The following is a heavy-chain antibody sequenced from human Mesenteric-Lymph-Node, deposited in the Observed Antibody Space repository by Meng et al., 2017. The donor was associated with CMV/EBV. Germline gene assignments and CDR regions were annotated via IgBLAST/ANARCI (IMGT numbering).Heavy chain of an antibody. J-gene: IGHJ4*02. CDR2: IKQDGSEK. V-gene: IGHV3-7*01. Sequence: GGSLRLSCAASGFTFSNYWMSWVRQAPGKGLEWVANIKQDGSEKYYVDSVKGRFTVSRDNAKNSLFLQMNSLRAEDTAVYYCVTDWGDTKSRFDYWGQGSLVTVSS. CDR1: GFTFSNYW. D-gene: IGHD3-16*01. CDR3: VTDWGDTKSRFDY.